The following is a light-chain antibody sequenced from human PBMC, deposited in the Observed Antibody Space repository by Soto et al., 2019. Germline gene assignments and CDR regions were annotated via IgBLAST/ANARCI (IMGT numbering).Light chain of an antibody. CDR3: QQYGSSPFT. CDR2: GAS. Sequence: ENVLKQSPGTLSLSPGQRATLSCRASQSISGKYLAWYQQKPGQAPRLLIYGASSRATGIPDRFSGSGSGTEFTLTISRLAPEDFAVYYCQQYGSSPFTFGPGTKVDIK. V-gene: IGKV3-20*01. CDR1: QSISGKY. J-gene: IGKJ3*01.